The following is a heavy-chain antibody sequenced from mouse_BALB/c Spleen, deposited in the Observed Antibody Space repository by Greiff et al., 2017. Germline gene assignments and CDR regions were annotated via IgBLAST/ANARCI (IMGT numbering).Heavy chain of an antibody. V-gene: IGHV5-6*01. CDR1: GFTFSSYG. J-gene: IGHJ4*01. CDR2: ISSGGSYT. Sequence: EVQVVESGGDLVKPGGSLKLSCAASGFTFSSYGMSWVRQTPDKRLEWVATISSGGSYTYYPDSVKGRFTISRDHAKNTLYLQMSSLKSEDTAMYYCARRPGENAMDYWGQGTSVTVSS. CDR3: ARRPGENAMDY.